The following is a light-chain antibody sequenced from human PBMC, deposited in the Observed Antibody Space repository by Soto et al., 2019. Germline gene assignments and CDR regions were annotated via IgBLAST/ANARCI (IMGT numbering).Light chain of an antibody. V-gene: IGLV4-69*01. Sequence: QLVLTQSPSASASLGASVKLTCTLSSGHISYAIAWHQQQQEKGPRYLMKLNSDGSHSKVDGIPDRFSGSSSGAERYLTISSLQSEDEADYYCQTWVTGIQIFGGGPKLTVL. CDR2: LNSDGSH. CDR3: QTWVTGIQI. CDR1: SGHISYA. J-gene: IGLJ2*01.